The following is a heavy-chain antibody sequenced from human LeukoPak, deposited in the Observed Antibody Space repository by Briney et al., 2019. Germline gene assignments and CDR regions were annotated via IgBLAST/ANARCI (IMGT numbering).Heavy chain of an antibody. J-gene: IGHJ5*02. CDR1: GFTFSSYG. D-gene: IGHD6-13*01. CDR2: IWYDGSNK. Sequence: GGSLRLSCAASGFTFSSYGMHWVRQAPGKGLEWVAIIWYDGSNKYYADSVKGRFTISRDNSKNTVYLQMNSLRAEDTAVYFRARGAFAAAGTFDPWGQGTLVTVSS. CDR3: ARGAFAAAGTFDP. V-gene: IGHV3-33*01.